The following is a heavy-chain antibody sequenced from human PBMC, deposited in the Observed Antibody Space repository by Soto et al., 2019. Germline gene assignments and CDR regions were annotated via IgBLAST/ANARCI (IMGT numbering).Heavy chain of an antibody. CDR1: GFTVSNNY. CDR3: ARDATGSYSYFDY. CDR2: IYSGGNT. J-gene: IGHJ4*02. V-gene: IGHV3-53*01. D-gene: IGHD1-26*01. Sequence: GGSLRLSCAASGFTVSNNYMSWVRQPPGKGPEWVSIIYSGGNTYYADAVKGRFTISRDNAKNSLYLQMNSLRAEDTAVYYCARDATGSYSYFDYWGQGTLVTVSS.